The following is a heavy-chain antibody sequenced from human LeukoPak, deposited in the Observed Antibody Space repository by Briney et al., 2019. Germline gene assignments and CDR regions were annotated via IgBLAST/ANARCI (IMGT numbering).Heavy chain of an antibody. J-gene: IGHJ4*02. V-gene: IGHV3-23*01. CDR3: AKWRAYYYGSGSYYNEDN. CDR2: ISGSGGST. D-gene: IGHD3-10*01. CDR1: GFTFSSYW. Sequence: PGGSLRLSCAASGFTFSSYWMHWVRQAPGKGLEWVSAISGSGGSTYYADSVKGRFTISRDNSKNTLYLQMNSLRAEDTAVYYCAKWRAYYYGSGSYYNEDNWDQGTLVTVSS.